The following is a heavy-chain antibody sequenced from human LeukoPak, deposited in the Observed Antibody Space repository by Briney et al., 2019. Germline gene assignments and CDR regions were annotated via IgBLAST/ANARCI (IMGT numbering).Heavy chain of an antibody. CDR3: ARSRSGYSYDHAAFEI. V-gene: IGHV4-59*01. CDR2: IDYRGRT. J-gene: IGHJ3*02. D-gene: IGHD5-18*01. Sequence: PLETLSLTCTVSGVSISTYYWSWIRQSPGKGLEWIAYIDYRGRTTYNPSLRSRVTISVDTSRNQFSLKLGSVTAADTAVYYCARSRSGYSYDHAAFEIWGQGTLVTVSS. CDR1: GVSISTYY.